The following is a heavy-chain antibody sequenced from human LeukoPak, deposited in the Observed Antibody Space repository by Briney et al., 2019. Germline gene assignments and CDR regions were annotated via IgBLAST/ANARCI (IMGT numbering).Heavy chain of an antibody. J-gene: IGHJ4*02. CDR2: INRSGST. CDR1: GGSISSYY. Sequence: SETLSLTCTVSGGSISSYYWSWIRQPPGKGLEWIGEINRSGSTNYNPSLKSRVTISVDTSKNQFSLKLSSVTAADTAVYYYARVGYYDSSGYLRYWGQGTLVTVSS. D-gene: IGHD3-22*01. V-gene: IGHV4-34*01. CDR3: ARVGYYDSSGYLRY.